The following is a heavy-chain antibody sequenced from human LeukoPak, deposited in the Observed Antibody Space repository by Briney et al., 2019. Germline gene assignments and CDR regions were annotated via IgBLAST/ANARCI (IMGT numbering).Heavy chain of an antibody. Sequence: GGSLRLSCAASGFTVSSNYMSWVRQAPGKGLEWVSVIYSGGSTYYADSVKGRFTISRDNSKNTLYLQMNSLRAEDTAVYYCAREAYRWELLTSYDAFDIWGQGTMVTVSS. D-gene: IGHD1-26*01. V-gene: IGHV3-53*01. J-gene: IGHJ3*02. CDR3: AREAYRWELLTSYDAFDI. CDR1: GFTVSSNY. CDR2: IYSGGST.